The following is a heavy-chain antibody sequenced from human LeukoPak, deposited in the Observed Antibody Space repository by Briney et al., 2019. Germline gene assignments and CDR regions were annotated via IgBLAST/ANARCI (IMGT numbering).Heavy chain of an antibody. J-gene: IGHJ4*02. CDR3: AREDGFDY. CDR1: GFTFSSYA. V-gene: IGHV3-21*01. CDR2: ISSGSSYI. Sequence: PGGSLRLSCAASGFTFSSYAMNWVRQAPGKGLEWVSSISSGSSYIYYADSVKGRFTISRDNAKNSLYLQMNSLRAEDTAVYYCAREDGFDYWGQGTLVTVSS.